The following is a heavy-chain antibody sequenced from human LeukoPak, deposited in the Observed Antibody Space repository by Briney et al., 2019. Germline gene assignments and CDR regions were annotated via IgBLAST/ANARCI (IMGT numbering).Heavy chain of an antibody. Sequence: SETLSLTCTVSGGSISSYYWSWIRQPPGKGLEWIGYIYYSGSTNYNPSLKSRVTISVDTSKNQFSLKLSSVTAADTAVYYCARVSFCSGYPGYYYYYMDVWGKGTTVTVS. V-gene: IGHV4-59*01. CDR1: GGSISSYY. CDR2: IYYSGST. J-gene: IGHJ6*03. D-gene: IGHD3-3*01. CDR3: ARVSFCSGYPGYYYYYMDV.